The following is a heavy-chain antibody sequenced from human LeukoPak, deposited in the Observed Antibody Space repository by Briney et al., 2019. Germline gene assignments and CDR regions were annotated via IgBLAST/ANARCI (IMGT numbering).Heavy chain of an antibody. CDR1: GYTFTGYY. Sequence: ASVKVSCKASGYTFTGYYMHWVRQAPGQGLEWMGRINPNSGGTNYAQKFQGRVTMTRDTSISTACMELSRLRSDDTAVYHCARSRFGVVIDDYWGQGTLVTVSS. CDR3: ARSRFGVVIDDY. CDR2: INPNSGGT. V-gene: IGHV1-2*06. D-gene: IGHD3-3*01. J-gene: IGHJ4*02.